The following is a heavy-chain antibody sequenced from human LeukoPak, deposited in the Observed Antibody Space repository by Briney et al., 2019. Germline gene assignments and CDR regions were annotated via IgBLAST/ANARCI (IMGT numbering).Heavy chain of an antibody. V-gene: IGHV1-8*01. Sequence: ASVKVSCKASGYTFTSDDINWVRQATGQGLEWMGWMNPNSGNTGYAQKFQGRVTMTRNTSISTAYMELNSLRSEDTAVYYCARWRLQDIAAATIAYLLDDYWGQGTLVTVSS. CDR1: GYTFTSDD. D-gene: IGHD6-13*01. CDR2: MNPNSGNT. J-gene: IGHJ4*02. CDR3: ARWRLQDIAAATIAYLLDDY.